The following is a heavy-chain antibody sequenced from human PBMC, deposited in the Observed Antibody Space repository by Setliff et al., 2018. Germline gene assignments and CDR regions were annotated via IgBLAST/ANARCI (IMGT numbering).Heavy chain of an antibody. CDR1: GGSVSSTSHY. J-gene: IGHJ1*01. V-gene: IGHV4-39*07. CDR3: ARVDFTMLQGVLGH. D-gene: IGHD3-10*01. CDR2: VYYSGYT. Sequence: PSETLSLTCNVSGGSVSSTSHYWGWIRQPPGKGMEWLGSVYYSGYTYYNPSLQSRVSISIDTSKNQFSLKLTSVTAADTAMYYCARVDFTMLQGVLGHWGQGTLVTVSS.